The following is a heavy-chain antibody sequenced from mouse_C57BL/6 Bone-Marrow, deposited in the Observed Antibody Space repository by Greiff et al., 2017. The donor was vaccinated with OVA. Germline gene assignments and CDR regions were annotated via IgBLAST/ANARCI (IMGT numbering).Heavy chain of an antibody. CDR2: IYPGSGNT. V-gene: IGHV1-76*01. CDR3: ARGGRGYWYFDV. CDR1: GYTFTDYY. Sequence: VKLQQSGAELVRPGASVKLSCKASGYTFTDYYINWVKQRPGQGLEWIARIYPGSGNTYYNEKFKGKATLTAEKSSSTAYMQLSSLTSEDSAVYVCARGGRGYWYFDVWGTGTTVTVAS. J-gene: IGHJ1*03.